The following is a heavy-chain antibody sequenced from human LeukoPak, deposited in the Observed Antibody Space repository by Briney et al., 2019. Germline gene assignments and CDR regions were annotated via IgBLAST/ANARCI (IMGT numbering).Heavy chain of an antibody. CDR1: GGSISSYY. J-gene: IGHJ5*02. CDR3: ALYYDFWNAYTS. CDR2: IYYSGST. Sequence: PSETLSLTCTVSGGSISSYYWSWIRQPPGKGLEWIGYIYYSGSTYYNPSLKSRVTISVDTSKNQFSLKLSSVTAADTAVYYCALYYDFWNAYTSWGQGTLVTVSS. D-gene: IGHD3-3*01. V-gene: IGHV4-59*12.